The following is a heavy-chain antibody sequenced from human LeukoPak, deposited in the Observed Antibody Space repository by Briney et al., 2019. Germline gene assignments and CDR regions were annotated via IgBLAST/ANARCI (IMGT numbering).Heavy chain of an antibody. V-gene: IGHV4-59*01. CDR3: ASLADWYYYDSSDYALGAFDI. Sequence: GSLRLSCAASGFTFDDYAMHWFRQPPGKGLELIGYIYHTGSTKYNSSLKSRVTISVDTSRNQFSLKLTSVTAADTAVYYCASLADWYYYDSSDYALGAFDIWGHGTMVTVSS. CDR1: GFTFDDYA. CDR2: IYHTGST. D-gene: IGHD3-22*01. J-gene: IGHJ3*02.